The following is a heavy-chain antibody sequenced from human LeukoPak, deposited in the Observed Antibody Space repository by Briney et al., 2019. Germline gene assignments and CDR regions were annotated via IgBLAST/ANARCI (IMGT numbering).Heavy chain of an antibody. V-gene: IGHV3-53*01. D-gene: IGHD2-21*02. Sequence: GGSLRLSCAASGFTVSSNYMSWVRQAPGKGLEWVSVIYSGGSTYYADSVKGRFTISRDNSKNTLYLQMNSLRAEDTAVYCCARHVVTATPFDYWGQGTLVTVSS. CDR3: ARHVVTATPFDY. CDR2: IYSGGST. CDR1: GFTVSSNY. J-gene: IGHJ4*02.